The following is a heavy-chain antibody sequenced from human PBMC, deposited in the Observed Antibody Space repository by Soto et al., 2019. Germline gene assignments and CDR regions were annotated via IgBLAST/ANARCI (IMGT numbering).Heavy chain of an antibody. CDR1: GYTFTSYD. Sequence: ASVKVSCKASGYTFTSYDINWVRQATGQGLEWMGWMNPNSGNTGYAQKFQGRVTMTRNTSISTAYMELGSLRSEDTAVYYCAGVAGLWFGPEIYYYYYMDVWGKGTTVTVSS. D-gene: IGHD3-10*01. CDR3: AGVAGLWFGPEIYYYYYMDV. J-gene: IGHJ6*03. CDR2: MNPNSGNT. V-gene: IGHV1-8*01.